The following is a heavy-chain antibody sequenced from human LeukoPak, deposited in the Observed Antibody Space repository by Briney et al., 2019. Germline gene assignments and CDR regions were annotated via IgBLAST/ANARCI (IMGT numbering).Heavy chain of an antibody. CDR3: ARVWDYYGSGSYSGEGAGDY. Sequence: ASVKVSCTASGYTFTSYGISWVRQAPGQGLEWMGWISAYNGNTNYAQKLQGRVTMTTDTSTSTAYMELRSLRPDDTAVYYCARVWDYYGSGSYSGEGAGDYWGQGTLVTVSS. D-gene: IGHD3-10*01. J-gene: IGHJ4*02. V-gene: IGHV1-18*04. CDR2: ISAYNGNT. CDR1: GYTFTSYG.